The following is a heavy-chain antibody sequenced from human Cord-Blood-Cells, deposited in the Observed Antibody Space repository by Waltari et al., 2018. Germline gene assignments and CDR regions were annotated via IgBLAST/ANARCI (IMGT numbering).Heavy chain of an antibody. Sequence: QVHLVQSGAAVQKPGPRVKGACQASGYTFTADYMTCVRQAPGQGLEWMGGINPNSGGTNYAQKFQGRVTMTRDTSISTAYMELSRLRSDDTAVYYCARDRIWGYDAFDIWGQGTMVTVSS. V-gene: IGHV1-2*02. J-gene: IGHJ3*02. D-gene: IGHD3-10*01. CDR3: ARDRIWGYDAFDI. CDR2: INPNSGGT. CDR1: GYTFTADY.